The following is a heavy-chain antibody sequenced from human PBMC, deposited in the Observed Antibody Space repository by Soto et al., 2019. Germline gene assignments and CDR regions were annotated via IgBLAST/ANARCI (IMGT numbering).Heavy chain of an antibody. CDR1: GDSISSAGYC. CDR2: IFYTGST. D-gene: IGHD2-21*02. Sequence: QVQLQESGPGLVRPSQTLSLTCAVSGDSISSAGYCWSWIRHLPGKGLEWIGYIFYTGSTYYRPSLMSLLTMSVDTSQNQFSLRLLSVTAADPAVYYCARADGRASRDDFGYWGQGIVVTVSS. CDR3: ARADGRASRDDFGY. J-gene: IGHJ4*02. V-gene: IGHV4-31*01.